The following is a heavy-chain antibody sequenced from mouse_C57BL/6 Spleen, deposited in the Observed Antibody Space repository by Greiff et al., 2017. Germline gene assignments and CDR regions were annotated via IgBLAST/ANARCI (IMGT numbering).Heavy chain of an antibody. Sequence: QVQLQQSGPELVKPGASVKISCKASGYAFSSSWMNWVKQRPGKGLEWIGRIYPGDGDTNYNGKFKGKATLTADKSSSTAYMQLSSLTSEDSAVYFCARTYYSNPWYFDVWGTGTTVTVSS. V-gene: IGHV1-82*01. CDR3: ARTYYSNPWYFDV. J-gene: IGHJ1*03. CDR2: IYPGDGDT. CDR1: GYAFSSSW. D-gene: IGHD2-5*01.